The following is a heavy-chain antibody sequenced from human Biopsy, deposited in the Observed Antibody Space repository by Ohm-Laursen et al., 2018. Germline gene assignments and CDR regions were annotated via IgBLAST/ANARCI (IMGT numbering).Heavy chain of an antibody. J-gene: IGHJ3*01. V-gene: IGHV4-4*07. CDR3: AREDEGLLRALDL. D-gene: IGHD3-3*01. CDR1: GASMTGYF. Sequence: SDTLSLTCPVSGASMTGYFWTWVRQPAGKGLEWIGHIYTIGDTTYNPSLESQVTMSLDTSKNQFSLKMTSLTAADTAVYFCAREDEGLLRALDLWGQGTMVTVSS. CDR2: IYTIGDT.